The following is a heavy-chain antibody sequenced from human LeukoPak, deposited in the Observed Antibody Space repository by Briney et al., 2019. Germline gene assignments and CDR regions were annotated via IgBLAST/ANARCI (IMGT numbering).Heavy chain of an antibody. D-gene: IGHD1-1*01. CDR2: IRSKAYGGTT. V-gene: IGHV3-49*04. J-gene: IGHJ4*02. CDR3: TRVPGTTGTTYGGLLGY. Sequence: GGSLRLSCTASGFTFGDYAMSWVRQAPGKGLAWVGFIRSKAYGGTTEYAASVKGRFTISRDDSKSIAYLQMNSLKTEDTAVYYCTRVPGTTGTTYGGLLGYWGQGTLVTVSS. CDR1: GFTFGDYA.